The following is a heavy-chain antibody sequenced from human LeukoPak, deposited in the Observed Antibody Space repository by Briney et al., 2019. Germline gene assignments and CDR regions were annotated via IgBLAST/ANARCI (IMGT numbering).Heavy chain of an antibody. D-gene: IGHD6-19*01. CDR3: ARVLGYSSATDAFDI. V-gene: IGHV3-53*01. J-gene: IGHJ3*02. Sequence: PEGSLRLSCAASGFTVSSNYMSWVRQAPGKGLEWVSVIYSGGSTYYADSVKGRFTISRDNSKNTLYLQMNSLRAEDTAVYYCARVLGYSSATDAFDIWGQGTMVTVS. CDR2: IYSGGST. CDR1: GFTVSSNY.